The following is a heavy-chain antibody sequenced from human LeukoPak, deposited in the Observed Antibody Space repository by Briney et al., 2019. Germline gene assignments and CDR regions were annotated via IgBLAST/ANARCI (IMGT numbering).Heavy chain of an antibody. CDR2: ISYDGSKK. CDR3: ARDITIVRGPGD. CDR1: GFTFSSYG. Sequence: PGGSLRLSCAASGFTFSSYGIHWVRQAPGKGLEWVALISYDGSKKYYADSVKGRFTISRDNSKNTLYLQMSSLRVDDTAVYYCARDITIVRGPGDWGQGTLVTVSS. V-gene: IGHV3-30*03. D-gene: IGHD3-10*01. J-gene: IGHJ4*02.